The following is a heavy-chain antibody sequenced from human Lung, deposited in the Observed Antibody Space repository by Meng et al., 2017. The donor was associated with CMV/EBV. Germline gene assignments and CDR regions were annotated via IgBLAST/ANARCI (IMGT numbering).Heavy chain of an antibody. J-gene: IGHJ4*02. CDR2: INTANGAP. CDR1: GYYFNAFG. CDR3: ARRRGVYHFLEGGGDAYFDY. V-gene: IGHV1-18*01. Sequence: ASXXVSXKGSGYYFNAFGMSWMRQAPGQGLEWMGWINTANGAPRYAQRFQGRVTMTTDKSTATSYMELRSLKSDDQAVYYCARRRGVYHFLEGGGDAYFDYWXQGTXVNGSS. D-gene: IGHD3-16*01.